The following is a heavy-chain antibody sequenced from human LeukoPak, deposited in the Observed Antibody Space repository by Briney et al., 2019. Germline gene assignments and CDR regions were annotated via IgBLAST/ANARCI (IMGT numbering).Heavy chain of an antibody. CDR2: ISGDGGST. CDR3: ANDVEVDPARAFYF. V-gene: IGHV3-43*02. D-gene: IGHD2-2*01. Sequence: GGSLRLSRAASGFTFDDYAMHWVRQAPGKGRGWVSLISGDGGSTYYADSVKGRFTISRDNSKNSLYLQMNSLRTEGTALYYCANDVEVDPARAFYFSGPETLVTVS. CDR1: GFTFDDYA. J-gene: IGHJ4*02.